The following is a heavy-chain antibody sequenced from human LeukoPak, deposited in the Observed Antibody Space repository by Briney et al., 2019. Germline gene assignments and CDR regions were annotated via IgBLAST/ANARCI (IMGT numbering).Heavy chain of an antibody. CDR1: GYSFTSFW. J-gene: IGHJ4*02. V-gene: IGHV5-51*01. CDR3: ARQASAASDY. D-gene: IGHD6-13*01. CDR2: IYPGDSDT. Sequence: GESLKLSCKGSGYSFTSFWIGWVRQMPGKGLEWMGIIYPGDSDTKYSPSFQGQVTLSVDKSITTAYLQWSSLKASDTAMYYCARQASAASDYWGQGTLVTVSS.